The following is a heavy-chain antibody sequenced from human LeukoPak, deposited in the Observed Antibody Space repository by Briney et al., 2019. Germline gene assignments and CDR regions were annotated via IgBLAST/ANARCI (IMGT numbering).Heavy chain of an antibody. Sequence: PSETLSLTCTVSGYSISSGYYWGWIRQPPGKGLEWIGSIYYSGSTYYNPSLKSRVTISVGTSKNQFSLKLSSVTAADTAVYYCARGGSGSYYGAFDIWGQGTMVTVSS. CDR3: ARGGSGSYYGAFDI. CDR1: GYSISSGYY. CDR2: IYYSGST. V-gene: IGHV4-38-2*02. J-gene: IGHJ3*02. D-gene: IGHD1-26*01.